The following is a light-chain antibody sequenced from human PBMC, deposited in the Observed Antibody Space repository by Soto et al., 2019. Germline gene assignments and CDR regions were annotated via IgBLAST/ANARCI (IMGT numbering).Light chain of an antibody. CDR3: CSYTGNITPYV. CDR1: SSDVGSYNL. Sequence: QSALTQPASVSGSPGQSITISCTGTSSDVGSYNLVSWYQQHPGKAPKLMMFEVNKRPSGGSDRFSGSKSGNTASLTISGLQAEDAADYYCCSYTGNITPYVFGTGTKLTVL. V-gene: IGLV2-23*02. CDR2: EVN. J-gene: IGLJ1*01.